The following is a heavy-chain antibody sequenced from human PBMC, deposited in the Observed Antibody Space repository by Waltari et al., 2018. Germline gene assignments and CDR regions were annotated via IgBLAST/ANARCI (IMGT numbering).Heavy chain of an antibody. CDR2: IYYSGST. D-gene: IGHD6-13*01. J-gene: IGHJ3*02. CDR1: GGSISSSSYY. CDR3: AEGYEAAGKNAFDI. V-gene: IGHV4-39*01. Sequence: QLQLQESGPGLVKPSETLSLTCPVSGGSISSSSYYWGWIRQPPGKGLEWIGRIYYSGSTSYNPSLKSRVTISVDTSKNRFSLKLSSVTAADTAVYYCAEGYEAAGKNAFDIWGQGTMVTVSS.